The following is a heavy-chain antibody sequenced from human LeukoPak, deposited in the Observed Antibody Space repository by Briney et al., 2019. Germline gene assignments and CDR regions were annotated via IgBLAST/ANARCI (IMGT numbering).Heavy chain of an antibody. Sequence: SETLSLTCTVSGGSISSYYWSWIRQPPGKGLEWIGYIYYSGSTNYNPSLKSRVTISVDTSKNQFSLKLSSVTAADTAVYYCARVGDILTGYFKVPPYYYYYMDVWGEGTTVTISS. CDR2: IYYSGST. J-gene: IGHJ6*03. CDR3: ARVGDILTGYFKVPPYYYYYMDV. D-gene: IGHD3-9*01. CDR1: GGSISSYY. V-gene: IGHV4-59*01.